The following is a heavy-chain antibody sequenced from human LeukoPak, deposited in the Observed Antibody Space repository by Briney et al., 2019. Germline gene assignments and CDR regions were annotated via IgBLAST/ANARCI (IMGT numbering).Heavy chain of an antibody. D-gene: IGHD5-18*01. Sequence: PGGSLRLSCAASGFTFSSYAMHWVRQAPGKGLEWVAVISYDGSNKYYADSVKGRFTISRDNSKNTLYLQMNSLRAEDTAVYYCTTDSGYTSPLWGQGTLVTVSS. V-gene: IGHV3-30-3*01. CDR3: TTDSGYTSPL. CDR2: ISYDGSNK. J-gene: IGHJ4*02. CDR1: GFTFSSYA.